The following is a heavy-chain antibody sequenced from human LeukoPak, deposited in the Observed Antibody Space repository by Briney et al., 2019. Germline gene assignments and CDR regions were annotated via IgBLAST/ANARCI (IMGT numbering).Heavy chain of an antibody. CDR2: IYYSESA. J-gene: IGHJ4*02. V-gene: IGHV4-59*02. D-gene: IGHD3-9*01. Sequence: PETPCLTCTVSGDSVRNYYWSWIRQPPGKRLEWIGCIYYSESATYNTSLKSRVTISLDTSKNQFFLKLSSVTAADSAVYYCARKGSFDLWGQGSLLTVSS. CDR1: GDSVRNYY. CDR3: ARKGSFDL.